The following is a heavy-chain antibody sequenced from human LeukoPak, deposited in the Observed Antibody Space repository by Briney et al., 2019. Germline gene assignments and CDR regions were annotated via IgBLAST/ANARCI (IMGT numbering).Heavy chain of an antibody. CDR2: IYHSGST. D-gene: IGHD4-17*01. Sequence: IPSETLSLTCTVSGYSISSGYYWGWIRQPPGKGLEWIGSIYHSGSTYYNPSLKSRVTISVDTSKNQFSLKLSSVTAADTAVYYCARSLSAGVTTFYDYWGQGTLVTVSS. CDR3: ARSLSAGVTTFYDY. CDR1: GYSISSGYY. V-gene: IGHV4-38-2*02. J-gene: IGHJ4*02.